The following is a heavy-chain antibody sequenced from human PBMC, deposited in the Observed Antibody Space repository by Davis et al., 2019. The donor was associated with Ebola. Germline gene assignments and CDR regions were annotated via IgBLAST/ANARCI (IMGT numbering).Heavy chain of an antibody. Sequence: ASVKVSCKASGYTFTSYYMHWVRQAPGQGLEWMGIINPSGGSTSYAQKFQGRVTMTRDTSTSTVYMELSSLRSEDTAVYYCAREEIVVVVAATHYYYGMDVWGQGTTVTVSS. CDR1: GYTFTSYY. V-gene: IGHV1-46*03. D-gene: IGHD2-15*01. CDR3: AREEIVVVVAATHYYYGMDV. J-gene: IGHJ6*02. CDR2: INPSGGST.